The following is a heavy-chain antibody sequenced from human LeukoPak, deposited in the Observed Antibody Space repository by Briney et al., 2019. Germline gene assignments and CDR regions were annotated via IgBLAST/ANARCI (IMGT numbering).Heavy chain of an antibody. J-gene: IGHJ5*02. CDR1: GYTLTELS. D-gene: IGHD2-2*02. Sequence: ASVKVSCKVSGYTLTELSMHWVRQAPGKGLEWMGGFDPEDGESIYAQKFQGRVTMTEDTSTDTAYMELSSLRSEDTAVYYCATDLYCSSTSCYTGWFDPWGQGTLVTVSS. CDR3: ATDLYCSSTSCYTGWFDP. V-gene: IGHV1-24*01. CDR2: FDPEDGES.